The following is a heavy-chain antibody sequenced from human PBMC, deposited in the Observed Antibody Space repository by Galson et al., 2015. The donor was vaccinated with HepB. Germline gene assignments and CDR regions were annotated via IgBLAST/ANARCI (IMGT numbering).Heavy chain of an antibody. D-gene: IGHD4-17*01. CDR3: ARTAGKDCGDPFDY. Sequence: SLRLSCAASGFTFSDYYMSWFRQAPGQGLEWVSFISGSGDSTYYADSVKGRFTISRDNYKNTLFLQMNSLTAEDSAVYYCARTAGKDCGDPFDYWGQGTLVTVSS. CDR2: ISGSGDST. CDR1: GFTFSDYY. V-gene: IGHV3-23*01. J-gene: IGHJ4*02.